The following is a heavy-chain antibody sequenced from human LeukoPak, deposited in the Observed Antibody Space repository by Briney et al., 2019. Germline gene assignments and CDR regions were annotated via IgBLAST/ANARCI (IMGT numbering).Heavy chain of an antibody. CDR2: IRYDGNNK. CDR1: GFTFSNYG. D-gene: IGHD3-10*01. J-gene: IGHJ6*03. CDR3: ARSGIKMVRGVIIKSPYHMDV. V-gene: IGHV3-30*02. Sequence: GGSLRLSCGASGFTFSNYGMLWVRQAPGKGLEWVAFIRYDGNNKLYADSVKGRFTISRDDAKNSLSLQMNSLRAEDTAVYYCARSGIKMVRGVIIKSPYHMDVWGKGTTVTVSS.